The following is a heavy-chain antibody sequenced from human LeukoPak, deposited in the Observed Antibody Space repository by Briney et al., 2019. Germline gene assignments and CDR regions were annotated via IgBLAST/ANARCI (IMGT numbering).Heavy chain of an antibody. CDR3: AAVASTTYYYYMDV. J-gene: IGHJ6*03. V-gene: IGHV4-39*01. D-gene: IGHD1-1*01. Sequence: SATLSLTCNASGCSISSRSYYWGWIRQPPGKGLEGFGSIYYSETTQYNASLKSRVTISVNTSKNQFSLEMSSVTAADTAVYYCAAVASTTYYYYMDVWGKGTTVTVSS. CDR2: IYYSETT. CDR1: GCSISSRSYY.